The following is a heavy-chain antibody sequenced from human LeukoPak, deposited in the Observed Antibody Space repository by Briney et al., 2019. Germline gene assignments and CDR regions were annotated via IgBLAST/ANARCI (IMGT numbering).Heavy chain of an antibody. J-gene: IGHJ3*02. V-gene: IGHV3-43*02. CDR1: GFTFDDYA. Sequence: GGSLRLPCAASGFTFDDYAMHWVRQAPGKGPEWVSYVTANGGGTYYADSVKGRFVISRDNSKNSLYLQMNILRPEDTALYYCAKILNPHAFDIWGQGTMVTVSS. CDR3: AKILNPHAFDI. CDR2: VTANGGGT. D-gene: IGHD1-14*01.